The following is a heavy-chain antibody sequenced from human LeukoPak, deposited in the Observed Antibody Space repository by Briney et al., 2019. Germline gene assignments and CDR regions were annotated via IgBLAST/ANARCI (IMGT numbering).Heavy chain of an antibody. CDR2: IYTSGST. Sequence: SETLSLTCTVSGGSISSGTYYWSWIRQPAGKGLEWIGRIYTSGSTNYNPSLKSRVTISVDTSKNQFSLKLSSVTAADTAVYYCARVRGMAARFRSFDPWGQGTLVTVSS. D-gene: IGHD6-6*01. CDR3: ARVRGMAARFRSFDP. CDR1: GGSISSGTYY. J-gene: IGHJ5*02. V-gene: IGHV4-61*02.